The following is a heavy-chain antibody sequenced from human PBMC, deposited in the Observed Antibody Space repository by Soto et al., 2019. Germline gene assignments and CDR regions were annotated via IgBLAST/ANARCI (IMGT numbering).Heavy chain of an antibody. D-gene: IGHD5-12*01. V-gene: IGHV3-15*01. J-gene: IGHJ4*02. CDR3: IGTYSGSSMRFDY. Sequence: EVQLVESGGGLVKPGGSLRLSCAASGFTSSNAWMTWVRQAPGKGLEWVGRVKSKTDGGTIDYAAPVKDRFTISRDDSKNTLYLQMNSLKTEDTAVYYCIGTYSGSSMRFDYWGQGTLVTVSS. CDR2: VKSKTDGGTI. CDR1: GFTSSNAW.